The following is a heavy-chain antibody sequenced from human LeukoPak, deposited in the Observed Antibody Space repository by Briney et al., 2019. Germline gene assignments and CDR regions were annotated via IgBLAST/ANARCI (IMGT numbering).Heavy chain of an antibody. V-gene: IGHV4-34*01. CDR3: ARGYDFWSGYYVDY. Sequence: PSETLSLTCAVYGGSFSGYYWSWIRQPPGKGLEWIGEINHSGSTNYNPSLKSRVTISVDTSKNQFSLKLSSVTAADTAVYYCARGYDFWSGYYVDYWGQGTLVTVSS. CDR1: GGSFSGYY. CDR2: INHSGST. D-gene: IGHD3-3*01. J-gene: IGHJ4*02.